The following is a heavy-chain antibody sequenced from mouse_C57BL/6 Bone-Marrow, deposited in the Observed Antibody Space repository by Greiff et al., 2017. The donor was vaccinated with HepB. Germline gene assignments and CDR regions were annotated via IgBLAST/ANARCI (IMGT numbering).Heavy chain of an antibody. CDR3: ARETVFAY. V-gene: IGHV5-4*01. D-gene: IGHD1-1*01. Sequence: EVMLVESGGGLVKPGGSLKLSCAASGFTFSSYAMSWVRQTPEKRLEWVATISDGGSYTYYPDNVKGRFTISRDNAKNNLYLQMSHLKSEDTAMYYCARETVFAYWGQGTLVTVSA. CDR1: GFTFSSYA. J-gene: IGHJ3*01. CDR2: ISDGGSYT.